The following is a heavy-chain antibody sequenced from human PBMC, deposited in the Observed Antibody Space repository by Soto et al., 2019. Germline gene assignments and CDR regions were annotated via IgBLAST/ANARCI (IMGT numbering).Heavy chain of an antibody. V-gene: IGHV3-30-3*01. CDR1: GFTFSSYA. D-gene: IGHD1-1*01. J-gene: IGHJ4*02. Sequence: QVQLVESGGCVVQPGRSLRLSCAASGFTFSSYAMHWVRQAPGKGLEWVAVISYDGSNRYYADSVKGRFTISRDNSKNTLYLQMNSLRAEDTAVYYCASEQLAVLRGVLDYWGQGTLVTVSS. CDR2: ISYDGSNR. CDR3: ASEQLAVLRGVLDY.